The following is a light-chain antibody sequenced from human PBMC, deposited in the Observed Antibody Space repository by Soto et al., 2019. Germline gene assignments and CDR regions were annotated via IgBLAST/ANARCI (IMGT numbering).Light chain of an antibody. CDR1: QSINNY. CDR3: QQSYTTPPYT. V-gene: IGKV1-39*01. Sequence: DIQMTQSPSSLSASVGDRVTITCRASQSINNYLNWYQQKPGKAPKLLIYVASRLQSGVPSRFSGTGSGTDFTLTVNNVQPEDFATYYCQQSYTTPPYTFCQGTNLEIK. J-gene: IGKJ2*01. CDR2: VAS.